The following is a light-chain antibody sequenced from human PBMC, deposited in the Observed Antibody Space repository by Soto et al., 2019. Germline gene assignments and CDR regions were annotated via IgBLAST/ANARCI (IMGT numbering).Light chain of an antibody. CDR1: QSISSY. CDR2: AAS. V-gene: IGKV1-39*01. Sequence: DIQMTQSPSSLSASVGDRVTITCRASQSISSYLNWYQQKPGKAPKLLIYAASSLQSGVPSRFIRRGSGTDFTLTISSLQPEDFATYYCQQSYSTPPWTFGQGNKVEIK. J-gene: IGKJ1*01. CDR3: QQSYSTPPWT.